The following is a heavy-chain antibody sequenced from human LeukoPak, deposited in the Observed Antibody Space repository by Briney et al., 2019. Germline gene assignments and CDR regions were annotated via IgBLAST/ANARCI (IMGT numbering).Heavy chain of an antibody. J-gene: IGHJ4*02. Sequence: GASVKVSCKASGGTFSSYAISWVRQAPGQGLEWLGWISGSKGNTHYIQRLQGRITMTTDTSTSTAYMELRSLRSDDTALYYCGREFCDTHRCFFPDFWGQGTLVTVSS. V-gene: IGHV1-18*01. D-gene: IGHD4/OR15-4a*01. CDR3: GREFCDTHRCFFPDF. CDR2: ISGSKGNT. CDR1: GGTFSSYA.